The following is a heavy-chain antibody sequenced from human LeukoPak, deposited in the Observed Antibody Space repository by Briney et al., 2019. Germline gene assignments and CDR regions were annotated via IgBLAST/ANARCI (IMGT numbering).Heavy chain of an antibody. J-gene: IGHJ5*02. Sequence: GGSLRLSCAASGFTFSNYAMSWVRQAPGKGLEWVSAISGSGGSTYYADSVKGRFTISRDNSKNTLYLQMNSLRAEGTAIYYCAKSISSSSSWGQGTLVTVSS. D-gene: IGHD6-6*01. CDR1: GFTFSNYA. V-gene: IGHV3-23*01. CDR3: AKSISSSSS. CDR2: ISGSGGST.